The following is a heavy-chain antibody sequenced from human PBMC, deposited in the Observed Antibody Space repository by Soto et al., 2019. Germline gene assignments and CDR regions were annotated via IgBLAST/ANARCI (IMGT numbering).Heavy chain of an antibody. J-gene: IGHJ6*03. Sequence: EVQLVESGGGLVQPGGSLRLSCATSGFILCDCAMNWVRQAPGKGLEWVSYISSSSVIDYADSVKGRFTVSRDNARNSLYLQMNSLRAEDTAVYYCARDLSWGSNWYYYMDVWGKGTTVTVSS. CDR2: ISSSSVI. D-gene: IGHD7-27*01. CDR3: ARDLSWGSNWYYYMDV. V-gene: IGHV3-48*01. CDR1: GFILCDCA.